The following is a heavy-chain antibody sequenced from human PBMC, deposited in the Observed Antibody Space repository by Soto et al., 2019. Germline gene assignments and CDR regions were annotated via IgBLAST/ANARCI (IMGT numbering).Heavy chain of an antibody. Sequence: GGSLRLSCAASGFTFSSYSMNWVRQAPGKGLEWVAVTSYDGSNRYYADSVKGRFTISRDNSKKTLYLQMNSLRPEDTAVYYCARDFVVLTEPSYYFDSWGQGSLVTAPQ. CDR1: GFTFSSYS. CDR2: TSYDGSNR. V-gene: IGHV3-30*03. D-gene: IGHD2-21*02. J-gene: IGHJ4*02. CDR3: ARDFVVLTEPSYYFDS.